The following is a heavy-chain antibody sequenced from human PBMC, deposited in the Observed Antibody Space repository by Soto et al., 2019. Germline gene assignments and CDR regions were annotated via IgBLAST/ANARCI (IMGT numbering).Heavy chain of an antibody. CDR3: ARHLQPDLVFVWFDP. D-gene: IGHD5-12*01. Sequence: QLQLQESGPGLVKPSETLSLTCTVSGGSISSSSYYWGWIRQPPGKGLEWIGSIYYSGSTYYNPSLKSRVTISVDTSKNQFSLKLSAVTAADTAVYYCARHLQPDLVFVWFDPWGQGTLVTVSS. V-gene: IGHV4-39*01. CDR2: IYYSGST. CDR1: GGSISSSSYY. J-gene: IGHJ5*02.